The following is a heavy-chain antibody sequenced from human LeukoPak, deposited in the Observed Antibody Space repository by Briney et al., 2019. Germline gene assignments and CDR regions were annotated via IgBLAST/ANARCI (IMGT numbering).Heavy chain of an antibody. CDR3: ARRGDRITIFGVVTPDAFDI. V-gene: IGHV4-34*01. Sequence: SETLSLTCAVYGGSFSGYYWSWIRQPPGKGLEWIGEINHSGSTNYNPSLKSRVTISVDTSKNQFSLKLSSVTAADTAVYYCARRGDRITIFGVVTPDAFDIWGQGTMVTVSS. CDR2: INHSGST. D-gene: IGHD3-3*01. J-gene: IGHJ3*02. CDR1: GGSFSGYY.